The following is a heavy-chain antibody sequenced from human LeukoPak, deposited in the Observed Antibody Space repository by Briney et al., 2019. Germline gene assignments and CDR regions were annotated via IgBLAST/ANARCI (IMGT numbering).Heavy chain of an antibody. J-gene: IGHJ4*02. Sequence: GESLKISCKASGYPFTDHWIGWVRQMPGKGLEWMGIIYPGDSDTRYSPSFQGQVTISADKSISTAYLQWRNLQAPDTAMYYCARGDNSGWYFFDYWGQGTLVTVSS. D-gene: IGHD6-19*01. V-gene: IGHV5-51*01. CDR1: GYPFTDHW. CDR2: IYPGDSDT. CDR3: ARGDNSGWYFFDY.